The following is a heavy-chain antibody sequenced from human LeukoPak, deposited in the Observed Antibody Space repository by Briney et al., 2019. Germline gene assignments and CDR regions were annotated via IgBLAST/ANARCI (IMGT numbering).Heavy chain of an antibody. CDR3: MLVGATTQPPDY. V-gene: IGHV3-74*01. Sequence: PGGSLRLSCAASGFTFSTYWMHWVRQAPGKGLVWVSRINGDESITNYADSVKGRFTISRDNAKNTLYLQMNSLRVEDTAVYYCMLVGATTQPPDYWGQGTLVTVSS. D-gene: IGHD1-26*01. J-gene: IGHJ4*02. CDR1: GFTFSTYW. CDR2: INGDESIT.